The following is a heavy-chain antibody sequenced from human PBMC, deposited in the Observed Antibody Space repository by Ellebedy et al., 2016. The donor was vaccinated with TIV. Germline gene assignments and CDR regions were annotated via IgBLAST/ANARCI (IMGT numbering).Heavy chain of an antibody. CDR2: IWYDGSNK. J-gene: IGHJ6*02. V-gene: IGHV3-33*01. Sequence: GESLKISXAASGFTFSSYGMHWVRQAPGKGLEWVAVIWYDGSNKYYADSVKGRFTISRDNSKNTLYLQMNSLRAEDKAVYYCAREPMVRGVIRRGYAMDVWGQGTTVTVSS. CDR1: GFTFSSYG. CDR3: AREPMVRGVIRRGYAMDV. D-gene: IGHD3-10*01.